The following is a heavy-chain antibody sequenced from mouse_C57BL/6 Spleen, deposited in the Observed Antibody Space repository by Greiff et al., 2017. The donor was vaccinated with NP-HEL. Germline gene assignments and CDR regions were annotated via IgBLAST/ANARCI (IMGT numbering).Heavy chain of an antibody. J-gene: IGHJ4*01. CDR2: IWSGGST. CDR1: GFSLSSYG. CDR3: ARIYYYAMDY. Sequence: QVQLQQSGPGLVQPSQSLSITCTVSGFSLSSYGVHWVRQSPGKGLEWLGVIWSGGSTDYNAAFISRLSISKDNSKSQVFFKMNSLQVDDTAIYYCARIYYYAMDYWGQGTSVTVSS. V-gene: IGHV2-2*01.